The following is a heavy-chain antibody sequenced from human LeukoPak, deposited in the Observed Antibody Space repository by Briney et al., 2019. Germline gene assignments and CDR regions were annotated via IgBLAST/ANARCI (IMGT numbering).Heavy chain of an antibody. CDR1: GYSISSGYY. J-gene: IGHJ5*02. Sequence: SETLSLTCTVSGYSISSGYYWGWIRQPPGKGLEWIGSIYHSGRTFYNPSLKDRVTISVDTSKNQFSLKLSSVTAADTAVYYCARVSMTTVTTWSHWFDPWGQGTLVTVSS. V-gene: IGHV4-38-2*02. CDR2: IYHSGRT. CDR3: ARVSMTTVTTWSHWFDP. D-gene: IGHD4-17*01.